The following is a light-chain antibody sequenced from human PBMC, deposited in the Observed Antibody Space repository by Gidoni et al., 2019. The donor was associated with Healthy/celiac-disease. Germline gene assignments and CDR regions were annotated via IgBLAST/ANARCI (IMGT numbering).Light chain of an antibody. CDR2: GKN. Sequence: SSELTQDPAVSVALGQTVRITCQGDSLRSYYASWYQQMPGQAPVLVIYGKNNRPSGIPDRFSGSSSGNTASLTITGAQAEDEADYYCNSRDSSGNHPVVFGGGTKLTVL. CDR3: NSRDSSGNHPVV. J-gene: IGLJ2*01. CDR1: SLRSYY. V-gene: IGLV3-19*01.